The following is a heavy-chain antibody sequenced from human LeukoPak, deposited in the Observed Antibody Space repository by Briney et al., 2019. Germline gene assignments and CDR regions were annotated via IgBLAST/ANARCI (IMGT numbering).Heavy chain of an antibody. CDR1: GFTVTSNY. J-gene: IGHJ4*02. D-gene: IGHD4-11*01. CDR2: IYDDDQT. Sequence: PGGSLRLSCAASGFTVTSNYMSWVRQAPGQGLEWVSIIYDDDQTHYADSVRGRFTISRDKSKNTLYFQMNSLRAEDTAVYYCARHYSDFLTYFDFWGQGTLVTVSS. V-gene: IGHV3-53*01. CDR3: ARHYSDFLTYFDF.